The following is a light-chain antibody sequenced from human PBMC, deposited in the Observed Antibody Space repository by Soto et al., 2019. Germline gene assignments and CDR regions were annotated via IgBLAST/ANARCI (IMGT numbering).Light chain of an antibody. J-gene: IGKJ4*01. Sequence: ETVMTQSPATLSVSPGERATLSCRASQSVSRNLAWYQQRPGQAPRLLIYGASTRAAGIPARFSGSGSGTEFTLTISSLQSEDFAVYYCQQYNNWPLTFGGGPKVDI. V-gene: IGKV3-15*01. CDR1: QSVSRN. CDR2: GAS. CDR3: QQYNNWPLT.